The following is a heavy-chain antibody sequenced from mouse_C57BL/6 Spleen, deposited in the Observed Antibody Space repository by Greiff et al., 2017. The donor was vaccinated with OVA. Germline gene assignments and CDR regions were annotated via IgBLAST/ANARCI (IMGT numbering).Heavy chain of an antibody. V-gene: IGHV1-54*01. J-gene: IGHJ2*01. Sequence: VQLQQSGAELVRPGPSVKVSCKASGYAFTNYLIEWVKQRPGQGLEWIGVINPGSGGTNYNEKFKGKATLTADKSSSTAYMQLSSLTSEDAAVYFCARALLRYPRVDYWGQGTTLTVSS. CDR1: GYAFTNYL. CDR2: INPGSGGT. D-gene: IGHD1-1*01. CDR3: ARALLRYPRVDY.